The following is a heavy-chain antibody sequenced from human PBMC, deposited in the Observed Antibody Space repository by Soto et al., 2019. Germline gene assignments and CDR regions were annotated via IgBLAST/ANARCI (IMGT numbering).Heavy chain of an antibody. CDR1: GFTFSSYS. CDR2: ISSSSSYI. J-gene: IGHJ3*02. CDR3: ERFQGVDTAMVSAFDI. Sequence: PGGSLRLSCAASGFTFSSYSMNWVRQAPGKGLEWVSSISSSSSYIYYADSVKGRFTISRDNAKTTLYLHMNSLRAEDTAVYYCERFQGVDTAMVSAFDIWGQGTMVTVSS. V-gene: IGHV3-21*01. D-gene: IGHD5-18*01.